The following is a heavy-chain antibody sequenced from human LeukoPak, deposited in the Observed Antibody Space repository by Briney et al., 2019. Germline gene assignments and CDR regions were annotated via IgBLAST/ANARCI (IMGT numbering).Heavy chain of an antibody. CDR2: IYPGDSDT. D-gene: IGHD3-22*01. CDR1: GYSFTSYW. V-gene: IGHV5-51*01. J-gene: IGHJ3*02. Sequence: GESLKISCKGSGYSFTSYWIGWVRQMPGKGLEWMGIIYPGDSDTRYSPPFQGQVTISADKSISTAYLQWSSLKASDTAMYYCARAFLTDSSGYYVRSFDIWGQGTMVTVSS. CDR3: ARAFLTDSSGYYVRSFDI.